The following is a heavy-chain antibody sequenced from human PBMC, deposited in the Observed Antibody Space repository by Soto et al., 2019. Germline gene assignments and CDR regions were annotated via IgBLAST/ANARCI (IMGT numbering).Heavy chain of an antibody. CDR3: AKDLRPTYSDFWSGYYFDS. CDR1: GFTLSNYA. J-gene: IGHJ4*02. Sequence: GGSLRLSCAASGFTLSNYAMSWVRQAPGKGLEWVSAISGTGDSTFNADSVMGRFTISRDISKSTLYLQMNSLRVEDTAVYYCAKDLRPTYSDFWSGYYFDSWGQGTLVTVSS. CDR2: ISGTGDST. V-gene: IGHV3-23*01. D-gene: IGHD3-3*01.